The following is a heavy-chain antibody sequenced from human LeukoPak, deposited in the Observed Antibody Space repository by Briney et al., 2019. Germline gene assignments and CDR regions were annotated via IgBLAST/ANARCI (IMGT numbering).Heavy chain of an antibody. CDR3: ARLIAYDMSGYYLGY. D-gene: IGHD3-22*01. J-gene: IGHJ4*02. V-gene: IGHV4-34*01. Sequence: SETLSLTCAVSGGSFSGYYWSWIRQPPGKGQEWIGQINNSGSTRYTPSLKSRVSISVDTSKNQFSLELSSVTAADTAVYYCARLIAYDMSGYYLGYWGQGNRVTVSS. CDR2: INNSGST. CDR1: GGSFSGYY.